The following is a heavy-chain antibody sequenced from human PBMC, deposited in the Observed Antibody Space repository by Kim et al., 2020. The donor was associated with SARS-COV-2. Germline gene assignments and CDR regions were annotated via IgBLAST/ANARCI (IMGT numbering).Heavy chain of an antibody. V-gene: IGHV3-74*01. D-gene: IGHD2-21*02. CDR1: GFTFSGYW. J-gene: IGHJ4*02. CDR2: ISPDGTST. CDR3: TRGGADGGYSTWGY. Sequence: GGSLSLSCAASGFTFSGYWMHWVRQAPGKGPVWVSRISPDGTSTTYADSVQGRFTISREHAKNTLYLQMHSLTADDTAIYYCTRGGADGGYSTWGYWGQGTLVTVSS.